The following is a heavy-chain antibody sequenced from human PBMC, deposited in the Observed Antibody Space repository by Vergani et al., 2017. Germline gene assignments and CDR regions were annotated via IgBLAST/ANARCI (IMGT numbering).Heavy chain of an antibody. J-gene: IGHJ4*02. Sequence: EVQLVESGGGLVQPGRSLRLSCAASGFTFDDYAMHWVRQAPGKGLDWVSGISWNSGSIGYVDSVKGRFTISRDNAKNSLYLQMNSLRAEDTAVYYCARDHVVGAAADYWGQGTLVTVSS. CDR1: GFTFDDYA. D-gene: IGHD1-26*01. CDR2: ISWNSGSI. V-gene: IGHV3-9*01. CDR3: ARDHVVGAAADY.